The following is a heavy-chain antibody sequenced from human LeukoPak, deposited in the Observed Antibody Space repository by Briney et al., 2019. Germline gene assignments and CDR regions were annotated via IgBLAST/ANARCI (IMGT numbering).Heavy chain of an antibody. V-gene: IGHV3-30*04. CDR2: ISYDGSIA. Sequence: GGSLRLSCAASGFSLISYSMHWVRQAPGKGLEWVALISYDGSIAYYVDSVRGRFTISRDNSKNTLYLQMNSRRADDTAVYFCARDVDSTMVLFDYWGQGTLVTVSS. D-gene: IGHD5-18*01. CDR1: GFSLISYS. J-gene: IGHJ4*02. CDR3: ARDVDSTMVLFDY.